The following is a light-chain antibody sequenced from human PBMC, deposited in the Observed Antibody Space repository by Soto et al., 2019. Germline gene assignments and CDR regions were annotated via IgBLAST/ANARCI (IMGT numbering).Light chain of an antibody. CDR2: DVS. Sequence: DIQMTQSTAPLSSSVGDRFTITCRASQSISSWLAWYQQKPGKAPKLLIYDVSSLESGVPSRFSGSGSGTEFTLTISSLQPDDSATYYCQQYSTFWTFGQGTKVDI. CDR3: QQYSTFWT. CDR1: QSISSW. V-gene: IGKV1-5*01. J-gene: IGKJ1*01.